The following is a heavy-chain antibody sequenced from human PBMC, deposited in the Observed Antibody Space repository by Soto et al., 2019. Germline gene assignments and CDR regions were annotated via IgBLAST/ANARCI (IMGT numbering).Heavy chain of an antibody. D-gene: IGHD5-12*01. CDR3: ARESKKWPDF. J-gene: IGHJ4*02. Sequence: ASLKVSCKSSGYTFTGYYMHWVRQAPGQGLEWLGWIRAYNGNTKYVEKLQGRVTMTTDTSTSTAYMELRNLRSDDTAVYYCARESKKWPDFWGPGTLVTVSS. CDR2: IRAYNGNT. CDR1: GYTFTGYY. V-gene: IGHV1-18*04.